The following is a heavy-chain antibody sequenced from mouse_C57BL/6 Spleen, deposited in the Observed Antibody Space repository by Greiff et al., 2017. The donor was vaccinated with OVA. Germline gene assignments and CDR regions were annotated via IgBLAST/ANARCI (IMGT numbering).Heavy chain of an antibody. V-gene: IGHV1-78*01. CDR2: IYPRDGST. CDR1: GYTFTDHT. Sequence: VQLQQSDAELVKPGASVTISCKVSGYTFTDHTIHWMMQRPQQGLEWIGYIYPRDGSTKYNEKFKGKATLTADKSSSTAYMQLNSLTSEDSAVYFCANYDYHWYFDVWGTGTTVTVSS. D-gene: IGHD2-4*01. J-gene: IGHJ1*03. CDR3: ANYDYHWYFDV.